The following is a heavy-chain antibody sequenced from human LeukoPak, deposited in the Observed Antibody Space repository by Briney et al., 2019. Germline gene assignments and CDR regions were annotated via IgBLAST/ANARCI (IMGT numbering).Heavy chain of an antibody. V-gene: IGHV1-2*02. CDR1: GYTFTDYY. CDR3: ARGDYGDYYY. Sequence: ASVKVSCKASGYTFTDYYMHWVRQAPGQGLEWMGWINPNSGGTNYAQKFQGRVTMTRDTSIGTAYMELSRLRSDDTAVYYCARGDYGDYYYWGQGTLVTVSS. D-gene: IGHD4-17*01. J-gene: IGHJ4*02. CDR2: INPNSGGT.